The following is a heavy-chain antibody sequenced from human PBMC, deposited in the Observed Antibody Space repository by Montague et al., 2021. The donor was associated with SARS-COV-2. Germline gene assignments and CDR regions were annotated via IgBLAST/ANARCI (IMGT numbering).Heavy chain of an antibody. CDR3: ARGRQHFNMIVVVMTGGEYYFDY. D-gene: IGHD3-22*01. CDR2: INHRGTS. CDR1: GGSFSDYF. V-gene: IGHV4-34*01. J-gene: IGHJ4*02. Sequence: SDTLSLTCAVYGGSFSDYFWTWIRQPPGKGLEWIGEINHRGTSNYNPSLKSRVSISVDTSKNQFSLYLGSVTAADTAVHYCARGRQHFNMIVVVMTGGEYYFDYWGQGTLVTVSS.